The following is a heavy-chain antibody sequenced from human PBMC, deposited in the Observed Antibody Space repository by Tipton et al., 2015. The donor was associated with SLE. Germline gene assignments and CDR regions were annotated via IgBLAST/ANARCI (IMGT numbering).Heavy chain of an antibody. D-gene: IGHD6-6*01. CDR2: IYYSGST. Sequence: HTCTVSGGSISSYYWSWIRQPPGKGLEWIGYIYYSGSTNYNPSLKSRVTISVDTSKNQFSLKLSSVTAADTAVYYCARDPAPYSSPSEYFDLWGRGTLVTVSS. CDR1: GGSISSYY. V-gene: IGHV4-59*01. J-gene: IGHJ2*01. CDR3: ARDPAPYSSPSEYFDL.